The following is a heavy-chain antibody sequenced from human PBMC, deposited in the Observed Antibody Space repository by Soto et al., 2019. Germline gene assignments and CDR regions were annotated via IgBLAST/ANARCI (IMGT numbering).Heavy chain of an antibody. CDR3: ATWLLREDAVNI. Sequence: DVQLEESGGGLIQPGGSLRLSCAASGFSLSGKKYLTWVRQAPGKGLEWVSALYDTDGTYYADSVKGRFTVARDTSKNTFYLQLHGLRSEDTALYFCATWLLREDAVNIWGLGTMVTVSS. D-gene: IGHD1-26*01. CDR2: LYDTDGT. V-gene: IGHV3-53*01. J-gene: IGHJ3*02. CDR1: GFSLSGKKY.